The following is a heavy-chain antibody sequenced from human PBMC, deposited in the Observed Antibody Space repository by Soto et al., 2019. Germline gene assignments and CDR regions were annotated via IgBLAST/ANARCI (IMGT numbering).Heavy chain of an antibody. CDR2: IYYSGST. J-gene: IGHJ5*02. V-gene: IGHV4-30-4*01. D-gene: IGHD2-2*01. CDR1: GGSISSGDYY. CDR3: ATMGYCSSTSCYDTNWFDP. Sequence: PSETLSLTCTVSGGSISSGDYYWSWIRQPPGKGLEWIGYIYYSGSTYYNPSLKSRVTISVDTSKNQFSLKLSSVTAADTAVYYCATMGYCSSTSCYDTNWFDPWGQGTLVTVSS.